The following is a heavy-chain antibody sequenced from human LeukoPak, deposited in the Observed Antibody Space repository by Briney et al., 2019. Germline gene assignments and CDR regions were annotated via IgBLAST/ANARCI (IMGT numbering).Heavy chain of an antibody. CDR3: ARERKYYDSSGYFVGAFDI. D-gene: IGHD3-22*01. V-gene: IGHV1-3*03. CDR1: GGTFSSYA. CDR2: INAGNGNT. J-gene: IGHJ3*02. Sequence: ASVKVSCKASGGTFSSYAISWVRQAPGQRLEWMGWINAGNGNTKYSQEFQGRVTITRDTSASTAYMELSSLRSEDMAVYYCARERKYYDSSGYFVGAFDIWGQGTMVTVSS.